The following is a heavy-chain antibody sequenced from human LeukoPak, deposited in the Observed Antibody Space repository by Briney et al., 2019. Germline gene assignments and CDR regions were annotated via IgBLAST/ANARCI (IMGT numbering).Heavy chain of an antibody. CDR2: IYSGGST. D-gene: IGHD3-10*01. CDR3: ARVKGAFGEEFDAFDI. CDR1: GFTVSSNY. V-gene: IGHV3-53*01. Sequence: GGSLRLSCAASGFTVSSNYMSWVRQAPGKGLEGVSVIYSGGSTYYADSVKGRFTISRDNSKNTLYLQMNSLSAEDMAVYYCARVKGAFGEEFDAFDIWGQGTMVTVSS. J-gene: IGHJ3*02.